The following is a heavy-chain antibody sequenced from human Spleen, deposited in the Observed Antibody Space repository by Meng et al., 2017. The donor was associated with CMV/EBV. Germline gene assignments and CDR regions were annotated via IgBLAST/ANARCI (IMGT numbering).Heavy chain of an antibody. CDR3: ARDTYYDLWNAYYTDRGYGMDV. D-gene: IGHD3-3*01. V-gene: IGHV3-30-3*01. CDR1: GFTFSSYA. Sequence: GESLKISCAASGFTFSSYAMHWVRQAPGRGLEWVAVISYDGSNKYYADSVKGRFTISRDNSKNTLYLQMNSLRAEDTAVYYCARDTYYDLWNAYYTDRGYGMDVWGQGTTVTVSS. CDR2: ISYDGSNK. J-gene: IGHJ6*02.